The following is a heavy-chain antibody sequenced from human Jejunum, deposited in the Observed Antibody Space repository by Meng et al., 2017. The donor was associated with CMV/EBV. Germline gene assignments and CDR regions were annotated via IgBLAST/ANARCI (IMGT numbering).Heavy chain of an antibody. CDR3: ARAGHLIHSWFDP. Sequence: EASGFPFSSYAMNWVRQAPGKGLEWVASIFPRSAHIYYADSVQGRFTISRDDAKGSLYLQMNSLRVEDTALYYCARAGHLIHSWFDPWGQGTLVTVSS. CDR1: GFPFSSYA. V-gene: IGHV3-21*01. CDR2: IFPRSAHI. D-gene: IGHD2-8*01. J-gene: IGHJ5*02.